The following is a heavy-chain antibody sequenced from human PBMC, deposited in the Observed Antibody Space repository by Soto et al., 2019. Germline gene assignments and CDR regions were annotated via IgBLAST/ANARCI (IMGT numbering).Heavy chain of an antibody. J-gene: IGHJ4*02. CDR3: ARRYGSGYRAFDY. D-gene: IGHD3-10*01. CDR1: GDTFTFYS. CDR2: INPILSMS. V-gene: IGHV1-69*02. Sequence: QVHLVQSGAELKSPGTSVKVSCKASGDTFTFYSINWVRQAPGLGLEWMGRINPILSMSNYAQRFQGSVTTTADKSTSTAYMELSSLRSEDPAIYYGARRYGSGYRAFDYWGQGALVTVSS.